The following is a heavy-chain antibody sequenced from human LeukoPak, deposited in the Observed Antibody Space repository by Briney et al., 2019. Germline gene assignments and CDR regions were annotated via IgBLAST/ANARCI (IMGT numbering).Heavy chain of an antibody. J-gene: IGHJ4*02. CDR2: IHTSGST. CDR1: GVSISSYY. V-gene: IGHV4-4*07. D-gene: IGHD1-26*01. Sequence: SETLFLTCTVSGVSISSYYWSWIRQPAGKGLEWIGRIHTSGSTKYNPSLKSRVTMSVDTSKNQFSLKLTSVTAADTAVYYCARSGGTWSYNYWGQGTLVTVSS. CDR3: ARSGGTWSYNY.